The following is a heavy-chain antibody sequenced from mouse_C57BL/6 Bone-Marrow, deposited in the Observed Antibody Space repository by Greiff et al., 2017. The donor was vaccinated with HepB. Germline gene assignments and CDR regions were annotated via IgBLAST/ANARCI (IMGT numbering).Heavy chain of an antibody. Sequence: QVQLQQSGPELVKPGASVKISCKASGYTFTDYYINWVKQRPGQGLEWIGWICPGSGSTYYNEKFKGKATLTVDKSSSSVYMLLSSLTSEDSAVYFCARGFITFDYWGQGTTLTVAS. D-gene: IGHD1-1*01. CDR2: ICPGSGST. CDR1: GYTFTDYY. V-gene: IGHV1-75*01. CDR3: ARGFITFDY. J-gene: IGHJ2*01.